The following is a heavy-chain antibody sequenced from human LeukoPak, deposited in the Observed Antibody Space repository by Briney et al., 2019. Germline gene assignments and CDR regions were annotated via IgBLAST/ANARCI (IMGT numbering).Heavy chain of an antibody. V-gene: IGHV4-39*01. CDR1: GGSISSSSYY. Sequence: SETLSLTCTVSGGSISSSSYYWGWIRQPPGKGLEWIGSIYYSGSTYYNPSLKSRVTISVDTSKNQFSLKLSSVTAADTAVYYCARRWRSSGWYFDAFDIWGQGTMVTVSS. D-gene: IGHD6-19*01. CDR3: ARRWRSSGWYFDAFDI. CDR2: IYYSGST. J-gene: IGHJ3*02.